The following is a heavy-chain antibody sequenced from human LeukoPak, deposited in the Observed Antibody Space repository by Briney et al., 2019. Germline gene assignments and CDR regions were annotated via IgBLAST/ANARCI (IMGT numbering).Heavy chain of an antibody. Sequence: SEALSLTCTVSGCSISSGNYWGWIRQSPGKGLEWIGTIYHSGSTYYNPSLKSRVTISVDTSKNQFSLKLSSVTAADTAVYYCAREREWIQLPAMRSYYYMDVWGRGTTVTVSS. CDR2: IYHSGST. J-gene: IGHJ6*03. V-gene: IGHV4-38-2*02. CDR1: GCSISSGNY. D-gene: IGHD5-18*01. CDR3: AREREWIQLPAMRSYYYMDV.